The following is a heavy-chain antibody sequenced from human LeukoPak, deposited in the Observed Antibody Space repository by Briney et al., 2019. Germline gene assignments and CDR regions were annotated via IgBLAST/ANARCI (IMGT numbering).Heavy chain of an antibody. CDR3: ARAGYCSSNSCEVEVEYYYYYMDV. V-gene: IGHV3-48*04. Sequence: GGSLRLSCAASGFTFSSYSMNWVRQAPGKGLEWVSYISSSGSTIYYADSVKGRFTISRDNAKNSLYLQMNSLRAEDTAVYYCARAGYCSSNSCEVEVEYYYYYMDVWGKGTTVTISS. CDR2: ISSSGSTI. CDR1: GFTFSSYS. J-gene: IGHJ6*03. D-gene: IGHD2-2*01.